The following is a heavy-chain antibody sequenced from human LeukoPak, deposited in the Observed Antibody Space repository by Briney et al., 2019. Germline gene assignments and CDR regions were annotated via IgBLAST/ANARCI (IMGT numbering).Heavy chain of an antibody. V-gene: IGHV3-33*06. Sequence: GRSLRLSCAASGFTFSSFGMHWVRQAPGKGLEWVAVIWYDGSNKYYADSVKGRFTISRDNSKNTLSLQMNSLRAEDTAVYYCAKDAAGSSSWANYWGQGALVTVSS. CDR2: IWYDGSNK. CDR3: AKDAAGSSSWANY. D-gene: IGHD6-13*01. J-gene: IGHJ4*02. CDR1: GFTFSSFG.